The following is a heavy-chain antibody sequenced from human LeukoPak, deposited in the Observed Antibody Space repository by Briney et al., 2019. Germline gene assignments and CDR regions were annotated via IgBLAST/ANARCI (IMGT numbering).Heavy chain of an antibody. CDR1: GFTFSGSA. D-gene: IGHD6-19*01. J-gene: IGHJ3*02. V-gene: IGHV3-73*01. CDR3: ARSIAVAGDTNMRGEFCFDI. Sequence: PGGSLRLSCAASGFTFSGSAMHWVRQASGKGLEWVGRIRSKANSYATAYAASVKGRFTISRDDSKNTAYLQMNSLKTEDTAVYYCARSIAVAGDTNMRGEFCFDIWGQGTMVTVSS. CDR2: IRSKANSYAT.